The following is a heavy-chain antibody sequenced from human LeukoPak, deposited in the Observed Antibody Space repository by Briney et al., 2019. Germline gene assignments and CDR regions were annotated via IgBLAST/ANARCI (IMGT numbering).Heavy chain of an antibody. CDR1: GDSISSINW. J-gene: IGHJ3*02. V-gene: IGHV4-4*02. D-gene: IGHD2-15*01. CDR3: ARNSPPDWHVVAATPEAFDI. CDR2: TYHSGKT. Sequence: SGTLSLTCAVSGDSISSINWWTWVRLSPEKGLEWIGETYHSGKTNYNPSLKSRVTISVDTSKSQFSLKLSSVTAADTAVYYCARNSPPDWHVVAATPEAFDIWGQGTMVTVSS.